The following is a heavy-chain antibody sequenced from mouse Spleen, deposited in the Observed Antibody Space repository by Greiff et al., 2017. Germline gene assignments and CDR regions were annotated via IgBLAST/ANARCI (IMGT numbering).Heavy chain of an antibody. J-gene: IGHJ3*01. CDR1: GFTFSSYA. D-gene: IGHD2-4*01. Sequence: EVQRVESGGGLVKPGGSLKLSCAASGFTFSSYAMSWVRQTPEKRLEWVAAINSNGGSTYYPDSVKGRFTISRDNARNILYLQMSSLRSEDTAMYYCARDHDYPAWFAYWGQGTLVTVSA. V-gene: IGHV5-6-5*01. CDR3: ARDHDYPAWFAY. CDR2: INSNGGST.